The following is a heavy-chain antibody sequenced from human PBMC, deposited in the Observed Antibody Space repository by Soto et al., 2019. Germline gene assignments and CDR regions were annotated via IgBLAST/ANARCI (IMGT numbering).Heavy chain of an antibody. D-gene: IGHD3-22*01. Sequence: QVQLQESGPGLVKPSQTLSLTCTVSGGSLSSGAYYWSWIRQHPGKGLEWIGYIYYSGSTYYNPSLESRVTVSVDTSRKQFSLKVSSVTAADTAMYDCARAHYFESSGPFDYWGPGTLVTVSS. CDR3: ARAHYFESSGPFDY. CDR2: IYYSGST. CDR1: GGSLSSGAYY. J-gene: IGHJ4*02. V-gene: IGHV4-31*03.